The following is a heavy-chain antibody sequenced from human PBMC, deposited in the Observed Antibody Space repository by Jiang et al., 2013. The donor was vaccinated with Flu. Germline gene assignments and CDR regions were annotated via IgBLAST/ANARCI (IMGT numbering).Heavy chain of an antibody. CDR1: GFSLSTSGMC. CDR2: IDWDDDK. D-gene: IGHD3-16*01. J-gene: IGHJ6*02. V-gene: IGHV2-70*01. CDR3: ARINYALYYYGMDV. Sequence: KPTQTLTLTCTFSGFSLSTSGMCVSWIRQPPGKALEWLALIDWDDDKYYSTSLKTRLTISKDTSKNQVVLTTTNMDPVDTATYYCARINYALYYYGMDVWGQGTTVTVSS.